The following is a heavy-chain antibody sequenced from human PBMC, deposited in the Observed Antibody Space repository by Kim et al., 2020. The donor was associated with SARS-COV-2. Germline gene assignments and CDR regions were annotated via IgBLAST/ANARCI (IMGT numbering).Heavy chain of an antibody. Sequence: YAAPVKGRFTISRDDSKNTLHLQMNRLKTEDTAVYYCTTARYDYSDSNDFWGQGTLVTVSS. D-gene: IGHD4-17*01. V-gene: IGHV3-15*01. CDR3: TTARYDYSDSNDF. J-gene: IGHJ4*02.